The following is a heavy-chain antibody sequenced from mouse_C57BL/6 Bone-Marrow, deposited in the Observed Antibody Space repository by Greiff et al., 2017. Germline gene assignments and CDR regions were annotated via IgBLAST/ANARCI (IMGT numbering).Heavy chain of an antibody. Sequence: VKLVESGAELVRPGASVTLSCKASGYTFTDYEMHWVKQTPVHGLEWIGAIDPETGGTAYNQKFKGKAILTADKSSSTAYMELRSLTSEDSAVYYCTSLMVVEEDYWGQGTTLTVSS. D-gene: IGHD1-1*01. V-gene: IGHV1-15*01. CDR2: IDPETGGT. CDR3: TSLMVVEEDY. J-gene: IGHJ2*01. CDR1: GYTFTDYE.